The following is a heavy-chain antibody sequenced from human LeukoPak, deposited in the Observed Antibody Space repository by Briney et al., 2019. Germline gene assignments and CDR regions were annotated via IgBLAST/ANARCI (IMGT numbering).Heavy chain of an antibody. CDR3: ASGSYYFDY. CDR2: IYYSGST. V-gene: IGHV4-59*08. Sequence: SENVSLTCTVSGGSLRSYYWSWIRQPPGKGLEWIGYIYYSGSTKYNPSLKSRATISVDTSKNQFSLKLNSVTAAVTAVYYCASGSYYFDYWGQGSLVSASS. CDR1: GGSLRSYY. D-gene: IGHD1-26*01. J-gene: IGHJ4*02.